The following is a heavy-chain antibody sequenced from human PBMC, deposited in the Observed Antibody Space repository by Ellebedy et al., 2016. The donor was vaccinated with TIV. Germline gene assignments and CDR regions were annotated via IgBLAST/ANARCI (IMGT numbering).Heavy chain of an antibody. CDR2: IFTSDVT. CDR1: GFAVNGYY. V-gene: IGHV3-53*01. CDR3: AVVDFC. J-gene: IGHJ4*02. Sequence: GGSLRLSCAASGFAVNGYYITWVRQAPGKGLDWVSVIFTSDVTSYTDSVRGRFTISGDTYKNTVNLQMNSLRVEDTAIYYCAVVDFCWGQGTLVTVSS. D-gene: IGHD2-15*01.